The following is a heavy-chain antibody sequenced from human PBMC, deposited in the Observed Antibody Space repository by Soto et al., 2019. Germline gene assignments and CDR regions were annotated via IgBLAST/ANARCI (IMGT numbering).Heavy chain of an antibody. Sequence: QVQLQQWGAGLLKPSETLSLTCAVYGGSFSGPYWSWIRQPPGKGLGWIGEINHSGSTNYNPSLKSRLTISVDTSKNQFSLKLSSVTAADTAVYYCARGHHPANIVAMIWGAKNYFDDWGQGTLVTVSS. CDR1: GGSFSGPY. CDR2: INHSGST. V-gene: IGHV4-34*01. CDR3: ARGHHPANIVAMIWGAKNYFDD. J-gene: IGHJ4*02. D-gene: IGHD5-12*01.